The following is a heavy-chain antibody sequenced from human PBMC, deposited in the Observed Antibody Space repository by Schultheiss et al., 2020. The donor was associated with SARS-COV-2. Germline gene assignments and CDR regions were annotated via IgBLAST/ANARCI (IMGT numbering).Heavy chain of an antibody. J-gene: IGHJ6*02. V-gene: IGHV3-53*01. Sequence: GGSLRLSCAASGFTFSSYSMNWVRQAPGKGLEWVSGIYSGGSTYYADSVKGQFTISRDNSKNTVYLQMNRLRAEDTAVYYCARAIVLMVYAIILDGMDVWGQGTTVTVSS. CDR2: IYSGGST. D-gene: IGHD2-8*01. CDR1: GFTFSSYS. CDR3: ARAIVLMVYAIILDGMDV.